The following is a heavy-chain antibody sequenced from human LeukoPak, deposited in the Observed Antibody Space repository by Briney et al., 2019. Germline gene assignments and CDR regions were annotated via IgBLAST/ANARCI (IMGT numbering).Heavy chain of an antibody. Sequence: SGTLSLTCAVSGGSISSGNWWRWVRQPPGKGLEWIGEIYHSGSTNYNPSLKSRVTISVDKSKNQFSLKLNSVTAADTAVYYCASIVSRSNWFYPWGQGTLVTVSS. V-gene: IGHV4-4*02. J-gene: IGHJ5*02. CDR1: GGSISSGNW. CDR3: ASIVSRSNWFYP. D-gene: IGHD5/OR15-5a*01. CDR2: IYHSGST.